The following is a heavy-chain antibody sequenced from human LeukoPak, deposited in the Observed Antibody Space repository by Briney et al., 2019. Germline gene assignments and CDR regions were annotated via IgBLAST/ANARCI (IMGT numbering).Heavy chain of an antibody. CDR2: IYYSGST. J-gene: IGHJ4*02. V-gene: IGHV4-59*01. Sequence: PSETLSLTCTVSGGSISSYYWSWIRQPPGKGLEWIGYIYYSGSTNYNPSLKSRVTISVDTSKNQFSLKLSSVTAADTAVYYCARVGGDYVGPDYWGQGTLVTVSS. CDR3: ARVGGDYVGPDY. CDR1: GGSISSYY. D-gene: IGHD4-17*01.